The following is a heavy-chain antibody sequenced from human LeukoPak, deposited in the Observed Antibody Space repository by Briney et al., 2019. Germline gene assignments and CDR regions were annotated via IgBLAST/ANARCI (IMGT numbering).Heavy chain of an antibody. Sequence: GGSLRLSCAASGFTFSSYALHWVRQAPGKGLEWVAVISNDGSKENYADSVKGRFTISRDNSKNTLYLQMNSRRGEDTAVFYCARVFGDYGNAFDIWGQGTMVTVSS. CDR3: ARVFGDYGNAFDI. V-gene: IGHV3-30-3*01. D-gene: IGHD4-17*01. CDR1: GFTFSSYA. CDR2: ISNDGSKE. J-gene: IGHJ3*02.